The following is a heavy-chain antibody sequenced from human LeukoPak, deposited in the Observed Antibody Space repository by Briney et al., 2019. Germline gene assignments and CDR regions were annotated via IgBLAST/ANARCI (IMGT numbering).Heavy chain of an antibody. Sequence: PGGSLRLSCAASGFTFSTYGMHWVRQAPGKGLEWVAVISYDGSNKYYADSVKGRFTISRDNSKNTLYLQMNSLRAEDTAVYYCARLRGSGCYIDYWGQGTPVTVAS. CDR3: ARLRGSGCYIDY. CDR2: ISYDGSNK. D-gene: IGHD6-19*01. J-gene: IGHJ4*02. V-gene: IGHV3-30*03. CDR1: GFTFSTYG.